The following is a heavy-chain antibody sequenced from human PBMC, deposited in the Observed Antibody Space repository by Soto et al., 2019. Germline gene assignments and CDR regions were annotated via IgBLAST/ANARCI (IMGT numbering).Heavy chain of an antibody. CDR3: ARELGAAGDY. CDR2: ISWNSGSI. CDR1: GFTFDDYA. J-gene: IGHJ4*02. D-gene: IGHD3-3*01. Sequence: EVQLVESGGGLVQPGRSLRLSCAASGFTFDDYAMHWVRQAPGKGLEWVSGISWNSGSIGYADSVKGRFTISRDNAKNSLYLQMNSLRAEDTALYYCARELGAAGDYWGQGTLVTVSS. V-gene: IGHV3-9*01.